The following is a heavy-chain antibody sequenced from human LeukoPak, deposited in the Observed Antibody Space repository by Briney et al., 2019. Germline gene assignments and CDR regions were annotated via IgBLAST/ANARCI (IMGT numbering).Heavy chain of an antibody. J-gene: IGHJ3*02. CDR2: IKSKTDGGTT. V-gene: IGHV3-15*01. CDR1: GFTFSNAW. Sequence: PGGSLRLSCAASGFTFSNAWMSWVRQAPGKGLEWVGRIKSKTDGGTTDYAALVKGIFTISRDDSKNTLYLQMNSLKTEDTAVYYCTTDLSSILDAFDIWGQGTMVTVSS. D-gene: IGHD5/OR15-5a*01. CDR3: TTDLSSILDAFDI.